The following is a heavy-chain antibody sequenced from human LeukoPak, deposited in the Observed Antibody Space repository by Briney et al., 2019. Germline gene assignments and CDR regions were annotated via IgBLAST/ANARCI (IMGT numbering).Heavy chain of an antibody. Sequence: PSETLSLTCTVSGGSISSFYCSWIRQPPGKGLEWIGYIYYSGSTNYNPSLKSRVTISVDTSKDQFSLKLSSVTAADTAVYYCARDTGYYYMDVWGKGTTVTISS. CDR3: ARDTGYYYMDV. D-gene: IGHD4-17*01. CDR1: GGSISSFY. V-gene: IGHV4-59*01. J-gene: IGHJ6*03. CDR2: IYYSGST.